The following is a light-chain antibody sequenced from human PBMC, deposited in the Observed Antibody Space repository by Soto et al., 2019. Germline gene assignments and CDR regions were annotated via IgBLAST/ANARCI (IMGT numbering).Light chain of an antibody. J-gene: IGKJ2*03. CDR3: QHYNSWPYS. Sequence: EIVMTQSPATQSVSPGERATLSCTASESISTNLAWYQHKPGQAPRLLIYGASSRATGVPSRFSGSGSGTEFTLAISSLQSEDFAVYYCQHYNSWPYSFGQGTKLDVK. CDR1: ESISTN. V-gene: IGKV3-15*01. CDR2: GAS.